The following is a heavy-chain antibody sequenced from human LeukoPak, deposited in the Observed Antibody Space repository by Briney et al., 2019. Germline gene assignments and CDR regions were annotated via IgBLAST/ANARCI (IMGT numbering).Heavy chain of an antibody. CDR1: GFTFSSYA. Sequence: GSLRLSCAASGFTFSSYAMHWVRQAPGKGLEWVAVISYDGSNKYYADSVKGRFTISRDNSKYTLYLQMNSLRAEDTAVYYCARDMSSMISSYFDYWGQGTLVTVSS. CDR2: ISYDGSNK. CDR3: ARDMSSMISSYFDY. V-gene: IGHV3-30-3*01. D-gene: IGHD3-16*01. J-gene: IGHJ4*02.